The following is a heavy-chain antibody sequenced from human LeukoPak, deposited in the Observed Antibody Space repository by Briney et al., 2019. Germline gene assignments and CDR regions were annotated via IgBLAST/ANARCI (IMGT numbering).Heavy chain of an antibody. CDR1: GFTFSSYA. Sequence: GGSLRLSCAASGFTFSSYAMSWVRQAPGKGLEWVSAISGSGGSTYYADSVKGRFTISRDNSKNTLYLQMNSLRAEDTAVYYCAKDKMVRGVISNWYFDLWGRGTLVTVSS. J-gene: IGHJ2*01. CDR2: ISGSGGST. V-gene: IGHV3-23*01. D-gene: IGHD3-10*01. CDR3: AKDKMVRGVISNWYFDL.